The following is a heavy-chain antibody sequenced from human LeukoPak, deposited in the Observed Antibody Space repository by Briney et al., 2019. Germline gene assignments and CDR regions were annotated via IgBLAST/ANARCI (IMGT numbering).Heavy chain of an antibody. V-gene: IGHV3-11*01. CDR2: ISSSGSTI. J-gene: IGHJ6*02. Sequence: PGGSLRLSCAASGFTFSDYYMSWIREAPGKGLEWVSYISSSGSTIYYADSVKGRFTISRDNAKNSLYLQMNSLRAEDTAVYYCARDIQIVAAWGYYYYGMDVWGQGTTVTASS. D-gene: IGHD6-25*01. CDR1: GFTFSDYY. CDR3: ARDIQIVAAWGYYYYGMDV.